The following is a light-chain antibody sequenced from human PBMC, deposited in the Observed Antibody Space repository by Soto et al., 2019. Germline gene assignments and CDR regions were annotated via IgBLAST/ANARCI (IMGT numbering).Light chain of an antibody. CDR1: QSVNSN. V-gene: IGKV3-20*01. CDR3: QQFHRSLGT. J-gene: IGKJ1*01. CDR2: GAS. Sequence: VMTQSPSTLSVSPGERATLSCRASQSVNSNLAWYQQKPGQAPRLLIYGASSRATGVPDRFSGSGSGTDFTLTISRLEPEDVAVYYCQQFHRSLGTFGQGTKVDIK.